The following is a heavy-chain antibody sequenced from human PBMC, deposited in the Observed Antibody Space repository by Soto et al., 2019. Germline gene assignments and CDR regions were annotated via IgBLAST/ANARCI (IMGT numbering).Heavy chain of an antibody. CDR2: IYYSGST. Sequence: LSLTCTVSGGSISSYYWSWIRQPPGKGLEWIGYIYYSGSTNYNPSLKSRVTISVDTSKNQFSLKLSSVTAADTAVYYCARDLITTVRGVILAILPYYGMDVWGQGTTVTVSS. CDR1: GGSISSYY. J-gene: IGHJ6*02. D-gene: IGHD3-10*01. CDR3: ARDLITTVRGVILAILPYYGMDV. V-gene: IGHV4-59*01.